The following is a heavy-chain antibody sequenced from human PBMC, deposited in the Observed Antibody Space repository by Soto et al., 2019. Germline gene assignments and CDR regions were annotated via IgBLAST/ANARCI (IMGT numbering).Heavy chain of an antibody. V-gene: IGHV3-11*06. J-gene: IGHJ4*02. CDR3: ARDPMGRGVPLDY. CDR1: GFTFSDYY. CDR2: ISSDSGYT. Sequence: GGSLRLSCAASGFTFSDYYMRWIRQAPGKGLEWVSYISSDSGYTQYADSLQGRFTVSRDNAKNSMYLEMKGLRAEDTAVYFCARDPMGRGVPLDYWGPGTLVTVSS. D-gene: IGHD3-10*01.